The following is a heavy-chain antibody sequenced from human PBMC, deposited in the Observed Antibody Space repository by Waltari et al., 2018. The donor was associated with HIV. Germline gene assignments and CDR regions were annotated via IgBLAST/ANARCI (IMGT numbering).Heavy chain of an antibody. CDR2: IYHNGET. J-gene: IGHJ2*01. V-gene: IGHV4-38-2*02. Sequence: VQLQESGPGLVKPSATLSLTCTFSGYSIRSGHYWGWSRQPPGKGLGWIGSIYHNGETDYNPSLKTRLTISVDTSKNQVSLNLRSVTAADTALYYCARRGDYLWDWYFDLWGRGTLVTVSP. CDR1: GYSIRSGHY. CDR3: ARRGDYLWDWYFDL. D-gene: IGHD4-17*01.